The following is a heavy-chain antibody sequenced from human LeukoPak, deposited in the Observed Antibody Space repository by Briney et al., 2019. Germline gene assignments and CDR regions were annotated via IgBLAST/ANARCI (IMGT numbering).Heavy chain of an antibody. CDR1: GGSIGSSSYY. J-gene: IGHJ4*02. D-gene: IGHD1-14*01. CDR2: IYYSGST. CDR3: ARQTGTRGY. Sequence: SETLSLTCTVSGGSIGSSSYYWGWIRQPPGKGLEWIGSIYYSGSTYYNPSLKSRVTISVDTSKNQFSLKLSSVTAADTAVYYCARQTGTRGYWGQGTLVTVSS. V-gene: IGHV4-39*01.